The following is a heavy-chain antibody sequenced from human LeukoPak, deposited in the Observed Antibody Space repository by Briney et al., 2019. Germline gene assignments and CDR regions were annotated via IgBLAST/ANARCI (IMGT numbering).Heavy chain of an antibody. CDR2: IYYSGST. CDR3: ARLFMGIASNWFDP. Sequence: SETLSLTCTVSGGSISSSSYYWGWIRQPPGKGLEWIGSIYYSGSTYYNPSLKSRVTISVDTSKNQFSLKLSSVTAADTAVYYCARLFMGIASNWFDPWGQGTLVTVSS. CDR1: GGSISSSSYY. D-gene: IGHD6-13*01. J-gene: IGHJ5*02. V-gene: IGHV4-39*01.